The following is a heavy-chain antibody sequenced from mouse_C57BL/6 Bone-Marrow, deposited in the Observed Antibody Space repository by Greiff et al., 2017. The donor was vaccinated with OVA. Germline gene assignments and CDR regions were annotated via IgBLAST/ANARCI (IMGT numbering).Heavy chain of an antibody. CDR3: ARVVTQAMDY. CDR2: IDPSDSYT. Sequence: VQLQQPGAELVRPGTSVKLSCKASGYTFTSYWMHWVKQRPGQGLEWIGVIDPSDSYTNYNQKFKGKATLTVDTSSSTAYMQLSSLTSEVSAVYYCARVVTQAMDYWGQGTSVTVSS. CDR1: GYTFTSYW. J-gene: IGHJ4*01. V-gene: IGHV1-59*01. D-gene: IGHD2-2*01.